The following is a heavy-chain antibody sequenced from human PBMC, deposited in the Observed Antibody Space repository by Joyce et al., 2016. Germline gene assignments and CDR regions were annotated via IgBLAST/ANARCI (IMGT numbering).Heavy chain of an antibody. V-gene: IGHV3-7*01. CDR3: ARAVTKGTVDY. Sequence: EVQLVESAGGLVQPGGSLRLSCAASGFNFGIYWMSWVRHVPGKGLEWVANINQDGSEKYYVDSMEGRFTISRDNAKNSLYLQMNSLRVEDTAVYYCARAVTKGTVDYWGQGTLVTVSS. J-gene: IGHJ4*02. CDR2: INQDGSEK. CDR1: GFNFGIYW. D-gene: IGHD4-17*01.